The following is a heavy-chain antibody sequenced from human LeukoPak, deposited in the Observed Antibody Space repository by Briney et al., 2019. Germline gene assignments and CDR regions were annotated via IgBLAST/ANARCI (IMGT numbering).Heavy chain of an antibody. Sequence: GGSLRLSCAASGFTFDDYGMNWVRQAPGKGLEWVSSISSSSSYIYYADSVKGRFTISRDNAKNSLYLQMNSLRAEDTAVYYCARSSSSGWFHHVDYWGQGTLVTVSS. CDR3: ARSSSSGWFHHVDY. J-gene: IGHJ4*02. CDR1: GFTFDDYG. V-gene: IGHV3-21*01. D-gene: IGHD6-19*01. CDR2: ISSSSSYI.